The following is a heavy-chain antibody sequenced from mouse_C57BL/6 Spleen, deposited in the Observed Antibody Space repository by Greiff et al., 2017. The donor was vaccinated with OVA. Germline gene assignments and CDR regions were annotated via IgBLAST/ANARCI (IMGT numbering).Heavy chain of an antibody. Sequence: VQLVESGGGLVKPGGSLKLSCAASGFTFSSYTMSWVRQTPEKRLEWVATISGGGGNTYYPDSVKGRFTISRDNAKNTLYLQMSSLRSEDTALYYCARHRGKSYFDYWGQGTTLTVSS. J-gene: IGHJ2*01. CDR1: GFTFSSYT. V-gene: IGHV5-9*01. CDR2: ISGGGGNT. CDR3: ARHRGKSYFDY. D-gene: IGHD2-1*01.